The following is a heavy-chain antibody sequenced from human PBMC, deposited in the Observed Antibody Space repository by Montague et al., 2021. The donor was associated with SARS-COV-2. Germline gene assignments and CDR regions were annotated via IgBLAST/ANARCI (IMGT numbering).Heavy chain of an antibody. V-gene: IGHV3-48*03. CDR1: GFSLSTSG. Sequence: LTLTCTFSGFSLSTSGMCVNWVRQAPGKGLEWLSHISSSGSTTYDADSVKGRFTISRDNAKNSLYLQMNNLRAEDTALYYCARGADCSGSSCYAGSPYYYGLDVWGQGTTVTVSS. D-gene: IGHD2-2*01. CDR2: ISSSGSTT. J-gene: IGHJ6*02. CDR3: ARGADCSGSSCYAGSPYYYGLDV.